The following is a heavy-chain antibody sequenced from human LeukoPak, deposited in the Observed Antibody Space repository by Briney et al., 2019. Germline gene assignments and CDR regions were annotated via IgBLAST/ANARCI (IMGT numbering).Heavy chain of an antibody. CDR3: ARSTIFGVVITPPYFDY. Sequence: SVKVSCKASGGTFSSYAISWVRQAPGQGLEWMGGIIPIFGTANYARKFQGRVTITADESTSTAYMELSSLRSEDTAVYYCARSTIFGVVITPPYFDYWGQGTLVTVSS. J-gene: IGHJ4*02. CDR2: IIPIFGTA. V-gene: IGHV1-69*13. D-gene: IGHD3-3*01. CDR1: GGTFSSYA.